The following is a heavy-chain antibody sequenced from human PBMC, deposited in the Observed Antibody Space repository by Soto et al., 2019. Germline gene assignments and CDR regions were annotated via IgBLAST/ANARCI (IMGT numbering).Heavy chain of an antibody. CDR3: ARGVLYYYDRSGYHHSFDP. CDR1: GFTFGSYE. CDR2: ISSSGSII. J-gene: IGHJ5*02. V-gene: IGHV3-48*03. D-gene: IGHD3-22*01. Sequence: GGSLRLSCAASGFTFGSYEMNWVRQAPGKGLEWVSYISSSGSIIYYADSVKGRFTISRDNAKNSLYLQMNSLRAEDTAVYYCARGVLYYYDRSGYHHSFDPCGQGTLVTVCS.